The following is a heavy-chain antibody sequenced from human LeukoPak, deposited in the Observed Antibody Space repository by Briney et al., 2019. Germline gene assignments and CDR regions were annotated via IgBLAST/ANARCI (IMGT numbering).Heavy chain of an antibody. Sequence: GESLKISCKGSGYSFTSYWIGWVGQMHGKGLEWMGIIYPGDSDTRYSPSFQGQVTISADKSISTAYLQWSSLKASDTAVYYCARLQMIRGVPELDYWGQGTLVTVSS. CDR2: IYPGDSDT. CDR1: GYSFTSYW. CDR3: ARLQMIRGVPELDY. V-gene: IGHV5-51*01. J-gene: IGHJ4*02. D-gene: IGHD3-10*01.